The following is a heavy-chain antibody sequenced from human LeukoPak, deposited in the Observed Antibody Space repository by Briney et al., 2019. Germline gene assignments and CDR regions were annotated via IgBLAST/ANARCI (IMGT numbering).Heavy chain of an antibody. CDR2: IYPGESDT. Sequence: KVSCKASGYTFTAYWIGWVRQMPGKGLEWMGIIYPGESDTRYNPSFQGEVTISADKSISTAYLQWSSLKASDTAMYYCATRLSGYYVYYFDYWGQGTLVTVSS. V-gene: IGHV5-51*01. CDR3: ATRLSGYYVYYFDY. CDR1: GYTFTAYW. J-gene: IGHJ4*02. D-gene: IGHD3-22*01.